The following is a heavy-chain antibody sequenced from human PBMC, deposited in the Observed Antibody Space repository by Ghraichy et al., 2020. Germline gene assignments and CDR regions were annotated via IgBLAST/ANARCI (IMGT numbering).Heavy chain of an antibody. CDR3: ARGGPEYCSGGSCYAGDY. V-gene: IGHV3-74*01. Sequence: ETLSLTCAVSGFTFSSYWMHWVRQAPGKGLVWVSRINSEGSSISYADSVKGRFTFSRDNAKNTLYLQMNSLRADDTAVYYCARGGPEYCSGGSCYAGDYWGQGTLVTVSS. CDR1: GFTFSSYW. D-gene: IGHD2-15*01. J-gene: IGHJ4*02. CDR2: INSEGSSI.